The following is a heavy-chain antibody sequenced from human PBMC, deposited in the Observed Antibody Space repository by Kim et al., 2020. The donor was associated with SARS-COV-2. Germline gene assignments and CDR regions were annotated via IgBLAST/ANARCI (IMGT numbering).Heavy chain of an antibody. CDR3: TRETRITMIVVVLKYFDY. V-gene: IGHV3-49*03. CDR1: GFTFGDYA. D-gene: IGHD3-22*01. CDR2: IRSKAYGGTT. Sequence: GGSLRLSCTASGFTFGDYAMSWFRQAPGKGLEWVGFIRSKAYGGTTEYAASVKGRFTISRDDSKSIAYLQMNSLKTEDTAVYYCTRETRITMIVVVLKYFDYWGQGTLVTVSS. J-gene: IGHJ4*02.